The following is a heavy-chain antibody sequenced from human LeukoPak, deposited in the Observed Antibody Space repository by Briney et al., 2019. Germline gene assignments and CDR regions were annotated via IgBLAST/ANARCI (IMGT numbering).Heavy chain of an antibody. D-gene: IGHD4-17*01. Sequence: ASVKVSCKASGYTFTSYDINWVRQATGQGLEWMGWMNPNSGNTGYAQKFQGRVTITRNTSISTAYMELSSLRSEDTAVYYCARGVGYGDYWYFDLWGRGTLVTVSS. CDR1: GYTFTSYD. J-gene: IGHJ2*01. V-gene: IGHV1-8*03. CDR3: ARGVGYGDYWYFDL. CDR2: MNPNSGNT.